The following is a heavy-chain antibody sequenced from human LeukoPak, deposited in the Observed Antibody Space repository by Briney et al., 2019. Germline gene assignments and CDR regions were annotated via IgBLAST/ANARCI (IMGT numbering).Heavy chain of an antibody. J-gene: IGHJ6*03. CDR3: ARHRYCSSTSCYPGHYYYMDV. Sequence: PSQTLSLTCTVSGASVATGDYYWTWIRQPPGKGLEWIGEINHSGSTNYNPSLKSRVTISVDTSKNQFSLKLSSVTAADTAVYYCARHRYCSSTSCYPGHYYYMDVWGKGTTVTVSS. CDR2: INHSGST. V-gene: IGHV4-34*01. CDR1: GASVATGDYY. D-gene: IGHD2-2*01.